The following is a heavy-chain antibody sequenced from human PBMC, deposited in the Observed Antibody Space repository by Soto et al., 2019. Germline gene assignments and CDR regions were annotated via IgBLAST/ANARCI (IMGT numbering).Heavy chain of an antibody. V-gene: IGHV1-3*01. D-gene: IGHD6-19*01. CDR2: INVGNGNT. CDR3: ARYNSGWYGDY. J-gene: IGHJ4*02. CDR1: GYTITTYA. Sequence: ASVKVCCTASGYTITTYAMHWVRQAPGQRLEWMGWINVGNGNTKYSQKFQGRVTITRDTSASTAYMELSSLRSEDTAVYYCARYNSGWYGDYWGQGTLVTVSS.